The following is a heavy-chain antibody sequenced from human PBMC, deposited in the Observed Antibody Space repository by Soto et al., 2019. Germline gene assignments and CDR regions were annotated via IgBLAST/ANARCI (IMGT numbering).Heavy chain of an antibody. J-gene: IGHJ6*02. CDR1: GFTFSSYG. CDR2: IWYDGSNK. Sequence: GGSLRLSCAASGFTFSSYGMHWVRQAPGKGLEWVAVIWYDGSNKYYADSVKGRFTISRDNSKNTLYLQMNSLRAEDTAVYYCARDKTWFGELQGYYGMDVWGQGTTVAVSS. V-gene: IGHV3-33*01. CDR3: ARDKTWFGELQGYYGMDV. D-gene: IGHD3-10*01.